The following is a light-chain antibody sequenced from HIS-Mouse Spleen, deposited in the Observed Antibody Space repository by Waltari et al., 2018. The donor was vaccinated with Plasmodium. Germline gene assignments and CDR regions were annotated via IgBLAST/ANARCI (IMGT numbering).Light chain of an antibody. CDR2: RDS. CDR3: QVWGSSTV. V-gene: IGLV3-9*01. J-gene: IGLJ3*02. Sequence: SYELTQPLSVSVALGQTARITCGGNNIGSKNVQWYQQKPGQAPVLVIYRDSNRPSGIPERFSGSNSGNTATLTISRAQAGDEADYYCQVWGSSTVFGGGTKLTVL. CDR1: NIGSKN.